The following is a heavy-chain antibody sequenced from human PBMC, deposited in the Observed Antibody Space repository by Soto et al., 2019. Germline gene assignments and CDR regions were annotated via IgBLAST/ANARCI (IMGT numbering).Heavy chain of an antibody. CDR1: GFTFSSYG. CDR3: AREHSSSSSPFDY. CDR2: IWYDGSNK. V-gene: IGHV3-33*01. Sequence: QVQLVESGGGVVQPGRSLRLSCEASGFTFSSYGMHWVRQAPGKGLEWVAVIWYDGSNKYYADSVKGRFTISRDNSKNTLYLQMNSPRVEDTAVYYCAREHSSSSSPFDYWGQGTLVTVSS. J-gene: IGHJ4*02. D-gene: IGHD6-6*01.